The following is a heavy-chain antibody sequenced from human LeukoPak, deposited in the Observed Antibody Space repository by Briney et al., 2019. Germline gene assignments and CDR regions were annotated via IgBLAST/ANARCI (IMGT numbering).Heavy chain of an antibody. Sequence: GESLKISCKGSGYSFTSYWIGCVRQMPGKGLEWMVIIYPGDSDTGYSPSFQGQVTISADKSISTAYLQWSSLTASDTAMYYCARPDDSPLDAFDIWGQGTMVTVSS. V-gene: IGHV5-51*01. CDR2: IYPGDSDT. CDR1: GYSFTSYW. CDR3: ARPDDSPLDAFDI. J-gene: IGHJ3*02. D-gene: IGHD3-9*01.